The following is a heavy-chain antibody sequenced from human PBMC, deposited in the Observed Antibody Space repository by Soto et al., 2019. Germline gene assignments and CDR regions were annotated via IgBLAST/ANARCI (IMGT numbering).Heavy chain of an antibody. CDR2: ISVYNGNT. V-gene: IGHV1-18*01. CDR3: SRDGRITVIRGPLPLDS. CDR1: GYTVSNYA. Sequence: QVQLVQYGAEVKKPGASVKVSCKASGYTVSNYAISGVRQAPGQGLEWMGWISVYNGNTKSAETFQGRVTMTTDTSTSTAYMELRSPSSDDTALYYCSRDGRITVIRGPLPLDSWGQGTMVTVSS. J-gene: IGHJ5*01. D-gene: IGHD3-10*01.